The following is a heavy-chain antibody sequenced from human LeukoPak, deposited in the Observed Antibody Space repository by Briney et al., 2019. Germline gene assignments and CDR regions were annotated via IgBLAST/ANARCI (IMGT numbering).Heavy chain of an antibody. D-gene: IGHD1-26*01. J-gene: IGHJ6*03. CDR2: IRSKAYGGTT. CDR1: GFTFGDYA. V-gene: IGHV3-49*04. Sequence: GGSLRLSCTASGFTFGDYAMSWVRQAPGEGLEWVGFIRSKAYGGTTEYAASVKGRFTISRDDSKSIAYLQMNSLKTEDTAVYYCTRAPGSYQLHYYYYYMDVWGKGTTITVSS. CDR3: TRAPGSYQLHYYYYYMDV.